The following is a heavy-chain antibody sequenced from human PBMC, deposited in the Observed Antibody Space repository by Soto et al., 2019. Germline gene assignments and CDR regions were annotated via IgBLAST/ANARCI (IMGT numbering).Heavy chain of an antibody. Sequence: PSETLSLTCTVSGASIGSSYWTWIRQPPGKGLEWMGYIFYSGSTNYNPSLSGRVSMTVDTSKNQFSLKLRSVTAADTAVYYCATATVTDYFDYWGQGTLVTVSS. D-gene: IGHD4-17*01. CDR2: IFYSGST. CDR3: ATATVTDYFDY. CDR1: GASIGSSY. V-gene: IGHV4-59*01. J-gene: IGHJ4*02.